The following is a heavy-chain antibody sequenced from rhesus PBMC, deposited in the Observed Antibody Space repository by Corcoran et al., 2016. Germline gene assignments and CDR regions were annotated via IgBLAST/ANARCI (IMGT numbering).Heavy chain of an antibody. CDR1: GFTFSSYG. CDR2: ISYDGIKK. D-gene: IGHD2-21*01. J-gene: IGHJ6*01. Sequence: EVQLVESGGGLVQPGGSLRLSCAASGFTFSSYGMHWVRQAPGKGLEWVAVISYDGIKKYYADSVKDRFTISRDNSKNMLYLQMNNLKLEDTAVYYCAIEGYCTGSGCSSGGLASWGQGVVVTVSS. V-gene: IGHV3-54*02. CDR3: AIEGYCTGSGCSSGGLAS.